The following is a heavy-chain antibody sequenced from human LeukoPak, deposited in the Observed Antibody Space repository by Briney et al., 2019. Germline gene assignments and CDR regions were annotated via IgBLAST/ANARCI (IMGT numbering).Heavy chain of an antibody. V-gene: IGHV4-39*07. CDR1: GGSISSSSYY. Sequence: SETLSLTCTVSGGSISSSSYYWGWIRQPPGKGLEWIGSIYYSGSTNYNPSLKSRVTISVDTSKNQFSLKLSSVTAADTAVYYCARTALTTVTLWFDPWGQGTLVTVSS. D-gene: IGHD4-11*01. CDR2: IYYSGST. CDR3: ARTALTTVTLWFDP. J-gene: IGHJ5*02.